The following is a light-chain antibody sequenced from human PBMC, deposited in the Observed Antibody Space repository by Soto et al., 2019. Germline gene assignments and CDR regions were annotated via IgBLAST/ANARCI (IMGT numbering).Light chain of an antibody. V-gene: IGKV3-11*01. CDR3: QQRSNWPT. CDR2: DAS. J-gene: IGKJ1*01. Sequence: EIVLTQSPATLCLSPGERATLSCRASQSVSSYSAWYQQKPGQAPRLLIYDASNRATGIPARFSGSGSGTDFTLTTSSLEPEDFAVYYCQQRSNWPTFGQGTKVDIK. CDR1: QSVSSY.